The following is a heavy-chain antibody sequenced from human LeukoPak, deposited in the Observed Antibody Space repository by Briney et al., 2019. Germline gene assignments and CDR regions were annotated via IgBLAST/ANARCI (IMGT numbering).Heavy chain of an antibody. CDR2: ISGSGGST. CDR1: GFTFSSYA. J-gene: IGHJ4*02. V-gene: IGHV3-23*01. D-gene: IGHD3-10*01. CDR3: AKDFAVGWFGELLYRNYFDY. Sequence: GGSLRLSCGASGFTFSSYAMSWVRQAPGKGLEWVSAISGSGGSTYYADSVKGRFTISRDNSKNTLYLQMNSLRAEDTAVYYCAKDFAVGWFGELLYRNYFDYWGQGTLVTVSS.